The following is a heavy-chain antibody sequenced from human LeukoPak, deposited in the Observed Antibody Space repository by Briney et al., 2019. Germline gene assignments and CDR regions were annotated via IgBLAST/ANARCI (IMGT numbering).Heavy chain of an antibody. CDR1: SGSISTSNYY. CDR2: IFYSGST. CDR3: ARGAAARPRWFDP. D-gene: IGHD6-6*01. Sequence: SETLSLTCTVSSGSISTSNYYWGWVRQPPGKALEWIGNIFYSGSTYYSPSLKSRVTISVDASKNQFSLKLSSVTAADTAVYYCARGAAARPRWFDPWGQGTLVTVSS. J-gene: IGHJ5*02. V-gene: IGHV4-39*07.